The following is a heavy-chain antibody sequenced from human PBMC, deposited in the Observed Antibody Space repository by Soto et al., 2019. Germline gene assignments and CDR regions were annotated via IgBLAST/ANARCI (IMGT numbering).Heavy chain of an antibody. Sequence: GASVKVSCKASGYTFTSYDINWVRQATGQGLEWMGWMNPNSGNTGYAQKFQGRVTMTRNTSISTAYMELSSLRSEDTAVYYCARAGGDILTGYTHRMDVWGQGTTVTVYS. CDR1: GYTFTSYD. CDR2: MNPNSGNT. D-gene: IGHD3-9*01. CDR3: ARAGGDILTGYTHRMDV. J-gene: IGHJ6*02. V-gene: IGHV1-8*01.